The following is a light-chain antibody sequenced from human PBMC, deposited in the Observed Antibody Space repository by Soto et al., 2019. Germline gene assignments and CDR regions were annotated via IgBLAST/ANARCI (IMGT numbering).Light chain of an antibody. Sequence: EIVMTQSPDTLSVSPGEKITLSCRASQSVGSDLAWYQQRPGQSPRLLIYGTSTRATGIPTRSSGSGSGTEFTLTISSLQSEDFAVYYCQQYKTWYTFGQGTKVDMK. V-gene: IGKV3-15*01. CDR1: QSVGSD. CDR2: GTS. CDR3: QQYKTWYT. J-gene: IGKJ2*01.